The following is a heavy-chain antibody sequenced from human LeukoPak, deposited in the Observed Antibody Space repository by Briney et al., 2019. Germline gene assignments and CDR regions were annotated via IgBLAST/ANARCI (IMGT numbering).Heavy chain of an antibody. CDR3: ARAHVMVVTATGPLGY. Sequence: GGSLRLSCAASGFTFDGYGMNWVRQVPGKGLEWVSGINWNGGSTNYADSVKGRFTISRDNAENSLYLQMDSLRAEDTALYYCARAHVMVVTATGPLGYWGQGIMVTVSS. V-gene: IGHV3-20*04. CDR1: GFTFDGYG. CDR2: INWNGGST. J-gene: IGHJ4*02. D-gene: IGHD2-21*02.